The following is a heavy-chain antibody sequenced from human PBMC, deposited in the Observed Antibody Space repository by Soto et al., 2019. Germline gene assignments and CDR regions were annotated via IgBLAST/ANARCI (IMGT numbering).Heavy chain of an antibody. CDR1: GFTVSSNY. D-gene: IGHD6-19*01. V-gene: IGHV3-53*04. J-gene: IGHJ4*02. CDR3: ARGGSAWGQWLDYFDY. CDR2: IYSGGST. Sequence: SLRLSCAASGFTVSSNYMSWVRQAPGKGLEWVSVIYSGGSTYYADSVKGRFTISRHNSKNTLYLQMNSLRAEDTAVYYCARGGSAWGQWLDYFDYWGQGTLVTVSS.